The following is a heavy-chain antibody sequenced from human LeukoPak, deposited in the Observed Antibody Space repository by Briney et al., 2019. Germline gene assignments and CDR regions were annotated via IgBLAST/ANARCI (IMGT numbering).Heavy chain of an antibody. CDR1: GFTFSSYA. D-gene: IGHD5-12*01. CDR3: ARDRHSGYDFRQSYYFDY. Sequence: TGRSLRLSCAASGFTFSSYAMYWVRQAPGKGLEWVAVISYDGSNKYYADSVKGRFTISRDNSKNTLYLQMNSLRAEDTAVYYCARDRHSGYDFRQSYYFDYWGQGTLVTVSS. CDR2: ISYDGSNK. J-gene: IGHJ4*02. V-gene: IGHV3-30*04.